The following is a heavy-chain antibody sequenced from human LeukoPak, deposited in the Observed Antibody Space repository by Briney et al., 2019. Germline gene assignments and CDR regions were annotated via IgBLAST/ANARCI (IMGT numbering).Heavy chain of an antibody. CDR1: GGSISSSSYY. Sequence: SETLSLTCTVSGGSISSSSYYWGWIRQPPGKGLEWIGSIYYSGSTYYNPSLKSRVTISVDTSKNQFSLKLSSVTAADTAVYYCARNLRALRGGYYFDYWGQGTLVTVSS. CDR2: IYYSGST. V-gene: IGHV4-39*07. J-gene: IGHJ4*02. D-gene: IGHD3-16*01. CDR3: ARNLRALRGGYYFDY.